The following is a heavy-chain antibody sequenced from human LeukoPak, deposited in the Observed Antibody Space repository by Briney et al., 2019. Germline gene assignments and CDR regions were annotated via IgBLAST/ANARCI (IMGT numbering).Heavy chain of an antibody. D-gene: IGHD6-13*01. CDR2: ISYDGSNK. Sequence: GRSLRLSCAASGFTFNSYAMHWVRQAPGKGLEWVAVISYDGSNKYYADSVKGRFTISRDNSKNTLYLQMNSLRAEDTAVYYCARCPVAAAGRAPSPCFDYWGQGTLVTVSS. CDR3: ARCPVAAAGRAPSPCFDY. CDR1: GFTFNSYA. J-gene: IGHJ4*02. V-gene: IGHV3-30*01.